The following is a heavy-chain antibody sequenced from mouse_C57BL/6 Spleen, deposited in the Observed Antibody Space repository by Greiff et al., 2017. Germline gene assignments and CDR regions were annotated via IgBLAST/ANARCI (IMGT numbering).Heavy chain of an antibody. V-gene: IGHV3-8*01. Sequence: EVMLVESGPGLAKPSQTLSLTCSVTGYSITSDYWNWIRKFPGNKLEYMGYISYSGSTYSNPTLKSRISITRDTSKNQYYRQLSSLTTEDTATYYCARHYYGSFDYWGQGTTLTVSS. D-gene: IGHD1-1*01. CDR3: ARHYYGSFDY. CDR2: ISYSGST. J-gene: IGHJ2*01. CDR1: GYSITSDY.